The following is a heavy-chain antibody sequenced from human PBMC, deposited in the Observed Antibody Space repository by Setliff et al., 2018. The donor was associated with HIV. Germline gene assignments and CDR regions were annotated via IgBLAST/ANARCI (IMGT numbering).Heavy chain of an antibody. J-gene: IGHJ3*01. V-gene: IGHV3-66*02. D-gene: IGHD7-27*01. CDR3: AKIPHAGDSAFDV. CDR2: SYSGGYT. Sequence: GSLRLSCAASGFTVSSNYMSWVRQAPGKGLEWVSVSYSGGYTYYADSVMGRFTISRDNSKNTLYLQMNSLRAEDTALYYCAKIPHAGDSAFDVWGQGTMVTVSS. CDR1: GFTVSSNY.